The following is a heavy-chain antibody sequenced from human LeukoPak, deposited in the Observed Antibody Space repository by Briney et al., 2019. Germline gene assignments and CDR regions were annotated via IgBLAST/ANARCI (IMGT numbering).Heavy chain of an antibody. J-gene: IGHJ4*02. D-gene: IGHD1-26*01. CDR2: IYYSGST. V-gene: IGHV4-31*03. CDR1: GGSISSGGYY. CDR3: ARTLPDSGSYYFDY. Sequence: SQTLSLTCTVSGGSISSGGYYWSWIRQHPGEGLEWIGYIYYSGSTYYNPSLKSRVTISVDTSKNQFSLKLSSVTAADTAVYYCARTLPDSGSYYFDYWGQGTLVTVSS.